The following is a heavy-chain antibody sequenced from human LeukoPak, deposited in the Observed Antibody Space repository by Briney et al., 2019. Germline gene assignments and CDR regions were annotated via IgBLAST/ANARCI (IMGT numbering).Heavy chain of an antibody. CDR3: AKGGEYCSSTSCYRVY. V-gene: IGHV3-23*01. CDR1: GFTFSGYA. Sequence: GGSLRLSCAASGFTFSGYAMSWVRQAPGKGLEWVSAISGSGGSTYYADSVKGRFTISRDNSKNTLYLQMNSLRAEDTAVYYCAKGGEYCSSTSCYRVYWGQGTLVTVSS. J-gene: IGHJ4*02. CDR2: ISGSGGST. D-gene: IGHD2-2*01.